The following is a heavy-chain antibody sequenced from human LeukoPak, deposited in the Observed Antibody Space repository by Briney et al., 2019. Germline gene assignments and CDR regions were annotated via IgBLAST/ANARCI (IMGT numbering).Heavy chain of an antibody. J-gene: IGHJ4*02. CDR1: GGSFSGYY. D-gene: IGHD3-22*01. V-gene: IGHV4-34*01. CDR2: INRSGST. CDR3: ARGPVYYDGSGYYYWPFDY. Sequence: SETLSLTCAVYGGSFSGYYWSWIRQPPGKGLEWIGEINRSGSTNYNPSLKSRVTISVDTSKNQFSLKLSSVTAADTAVYYCARGPVYYDGSGYYYWPFDYWGQGTLVTVSS.